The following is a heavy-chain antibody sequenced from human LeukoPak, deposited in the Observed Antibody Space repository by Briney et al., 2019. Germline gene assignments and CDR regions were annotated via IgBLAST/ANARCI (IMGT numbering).Heavy chain of an antibody. V-gene: IGHV3-9*03. J-gene: IGHJ4*02. CDR2: ISWNSGKI. CDR1: GLIFDDYA. Sequence: PGGSLILSCAASGLIFDDYAMHWVRQVPGKGLEWVSGISWNSGKIDYADAVQGRFTISRDNAKNSLYLQMNSLRVEDMALYYCAKDRGYSTSFFEIWGQGTLVTVSS. D-gene: IGHD6-13*01. CDR3: AKDRGYSTSFFEI.